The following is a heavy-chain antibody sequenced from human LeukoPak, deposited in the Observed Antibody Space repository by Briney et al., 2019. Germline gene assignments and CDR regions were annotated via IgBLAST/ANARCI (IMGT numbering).Heavy chain of an antibody. CDR2: IYDSGST. Sequence: SETLSLTCTVSGGSIRSSYYYWGWIRQPPGKGLEWIGSIYDSGSTYYNPSLKSRVTISVDMSKNQFSLKLSSVTAADTAVYYCARGQRFFGYSYGFSYFDYWGQGTLVTVSS. J-gene: IGHJ4*02. CDR1: GGSIRSSYYY. V-gene: IGHV4-39*01. D-gene: IGHD5-18*01. CDR3: ARGQRFFGYSYGFSYFDY.